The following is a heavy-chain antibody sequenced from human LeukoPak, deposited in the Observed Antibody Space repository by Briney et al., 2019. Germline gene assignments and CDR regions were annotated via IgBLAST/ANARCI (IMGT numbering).Heavy chain of an antibody. CDR2: FYTGGST. J-gene: IGHJ3*02. CDR1: GGSISSGYYY. D-gene: IGHD5-12*01. V-gene: IGHV4-61*02. CDR3: ARDGEWQRVEGAFDI. Sequence: PSQTLSPTCTVSGGSISSGYYYWSWIRQPAGKGLEWIGRFYTGGSTNYNPSLKSRVTISVNTSRNQFSLKLNSVTAADTAVYYCARDGEWQRVEGAFDIWGQGTMVTVSS.